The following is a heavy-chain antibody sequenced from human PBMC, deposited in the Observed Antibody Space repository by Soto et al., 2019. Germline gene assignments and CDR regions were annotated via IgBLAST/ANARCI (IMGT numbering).Heavy chain of an antibody. Sequence: ASVKVSCKASGYTFTGYYMHWVRQAPGQGLEWMGWINPNSGGTNYAQKFQGWVTMTRDTSISTAYMELSRLRSDDTAVYYCARGRGLVGATVSFDYWGQGTLVTVSS. D-gene: IGHD1-26*01. V-gene: IGHV1-2*04. CDR1: GYTFTGYY. CDR3: ARGRGLVGATVSFDY. J-gene: IGHJ4*02. CDR2: INPNSGGT.